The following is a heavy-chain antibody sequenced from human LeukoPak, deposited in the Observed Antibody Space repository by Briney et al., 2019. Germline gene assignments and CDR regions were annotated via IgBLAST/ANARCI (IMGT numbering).Heavy chain of an antibody. CDR3: ARHIRSSGWSGLYYMDV. J-gene: IGHJ6*03. Sequence: PSETLSLTCAVYGGSFSGYYWSWIRQPPGKGLEWIGKINHSGSTNYNPSLKSRVTISVDTSKNQFSLKLSSVTAADTAVYYCARHIRSSGWSGLYYMDVWGNGTTVTVSS. D-gene: IGHD6-19*01. CDR1: GGSFSGYY. V-gene: IGHV4-34*01. CDR2: INHSGST.